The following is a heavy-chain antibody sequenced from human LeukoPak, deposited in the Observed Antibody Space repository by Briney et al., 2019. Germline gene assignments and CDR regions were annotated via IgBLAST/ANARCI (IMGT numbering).Heavy chain of an antibody. CDR2: IRYDGSNK. D-gene: IGHD3-10*01. CDR3: AKETYGSGSYYAFDI. Sequence: PGGSLRLSCAASGFTFSSYGMHWVRQAPGKGLEWVAFIRYDGSNKYYADSVKGRFTISRDNSKNTLYLQMNSLRAEDTAVYYCAKETYGSGSYYAFDIWGQGTMVTVSS. V-gene: IGHV3-30*02. J-gene: IGHJ3*02. CDR1: GFTFSSYG.